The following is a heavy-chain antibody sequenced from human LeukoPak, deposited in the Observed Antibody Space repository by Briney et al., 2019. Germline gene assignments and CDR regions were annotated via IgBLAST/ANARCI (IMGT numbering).Heavy chain of an antibody. CDR3: ARDRYNWNYGAQDV. CDR1: GFTFDDYG. CDR2: INWNGGST. V-gene: IGHV3-20*04. D-gene: IGHD1-7*01. J-gene: IGHJ6*04. Sequence: PGGSVRLSCAASGFTFDDYGMSWVRQAPGKGLEWVSGINWNGGSTGYADSVKGRFTISRDNAKNSLYLQMNSLRAEDTALYYCARDRYNWNYGAQDVWGKGTTVTVSS.